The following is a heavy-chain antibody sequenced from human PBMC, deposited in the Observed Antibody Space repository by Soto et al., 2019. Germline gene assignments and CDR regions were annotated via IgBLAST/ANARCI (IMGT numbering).Heavy chain of an antibody. CDR3: ARDPGGTSLYIFDY. V-gene: IGHV1-69*01. D-gene: IGHD2-2*02. J-gene: IGHJ4*02. CDR2: IIPIFGTA. Sequence: TFSGYAISWVRQAPGQGLEWMGGIIPIFGTASYAQKFQGRVTLTADESTSTAYMELSSLRSEDTAVYYCARDPGGTSLYIFDYWGQGTLVTVSS. CDR1: TFSGYA.